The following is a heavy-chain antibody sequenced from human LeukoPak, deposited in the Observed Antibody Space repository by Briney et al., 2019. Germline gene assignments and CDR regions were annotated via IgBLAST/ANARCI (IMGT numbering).Heavy chain of an antibody. CDR3: ARVTYYYDSSGYHQYYFDY. J-gene: IGHJ4*02. V-gene: IGHV4-39*07. CDR2: IYYSGST. CDR1: GGSISSSSYY. Sequence: SETLSLTCTVSGGSISSSSYYWGWIRQPPGKGLEWIGSIYYSGSTYYNPSLKSRVTISVDTSKNQFSLKLSSVTAADTAVYYCARVTYYYDSSGYHQYYFDYWGQGTLVTVSS. D-gene: IGHD3-22*01.